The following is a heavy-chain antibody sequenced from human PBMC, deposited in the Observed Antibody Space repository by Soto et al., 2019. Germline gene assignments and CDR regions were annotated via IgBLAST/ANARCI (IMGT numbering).Heavy chain of an antibody. CDR3: ATDGRFGQSVSAK. V-gene: IGHV3-11*06. CDR2: ISSSGNHE. Sequence: QVQLVESGGGLVQPGGSLRLSCVGSGFIFSDYYMTWVRQAPGKGLEWVSYISSSGNHEDYADSVKGRFTISRDNAQKSLYLQMNSLRVEDTAVSYCATDGRFGQSVSAKWGQGTLVTVSS. D-gene: IGHD3-16*01. J-gene: IGHJ1*01. CDR1: GFIFSDYY.